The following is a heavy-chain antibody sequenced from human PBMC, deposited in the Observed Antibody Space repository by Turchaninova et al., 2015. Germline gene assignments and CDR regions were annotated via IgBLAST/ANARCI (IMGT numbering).Heavy chain of an antibody. D-gene: IGHD6-19*01. CDR2: IYWDDDK. Sequence: QITLKESGPTLVKPTQTLTLTCTFSGFSLSTHGMGVGWIRQPPGKALEWLALIYWDDDKRYRPSLKSRLTITQYTSKNQVVLIMTNMDPVDTATYYCARLGYNRGWSSPYYWGQGTLVTVSS. CDR1: GFSLSTHGMG. V-gene: IGHV2-5*02. J-gene: IGHJ4*02. CDR3: ARLGYNRGWSSPYY.